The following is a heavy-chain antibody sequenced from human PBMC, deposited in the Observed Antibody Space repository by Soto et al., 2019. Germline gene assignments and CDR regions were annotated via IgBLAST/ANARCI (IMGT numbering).Heavy chain of an antibody. CDR2: IYYSGST. V-gene: IGHV4-39*01. J-gene: IGHJ6*02. Sequence: QMQLKESGPGLVKPSETLSLTCTVSGGSISSSSYYWGWIRQPPGKGLEWIGSIYYSGSTYYNPPLKRRVTIFVHTSKHHCSLQMSSVTAADTAVYYCARHLGTVLIQAYYGMDVWGQGTTVTVSS. D-gene: IGHD5-18*01. CDR3: ARHLGTVLIQAYYGMDV. CDR1: GGSISSSSYY.